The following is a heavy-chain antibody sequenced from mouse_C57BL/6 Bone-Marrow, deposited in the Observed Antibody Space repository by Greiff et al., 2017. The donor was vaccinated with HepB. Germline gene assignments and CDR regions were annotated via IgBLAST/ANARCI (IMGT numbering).Heavy chain of an antibody. D-gene: IGHD3-2*02. CDR3: ARRQLRLLHFDY. J-gene: IGHJ2*01. Sequence: QVQLQQSGAELVRPGASVKLSCKASGYTFTDYYINWVKQRPGQGLEWIARIYPGSGNTYYNEKFKGKATLTAEKSSSTAYMQLSSLTSEDSAVYFCARRQLRLLHFDYWGQGTTLTVSS. CDR1: GYTFTDYY. CDR2: IYPGSGNT. V-gene: IGHV1-76*01.